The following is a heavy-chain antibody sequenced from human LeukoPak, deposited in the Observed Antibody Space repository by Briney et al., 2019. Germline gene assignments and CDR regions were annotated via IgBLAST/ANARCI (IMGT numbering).Heavy chain of an antibody. Sequence: GESLKISCKGSGYSFTSYWIGWVRQLPGKGLEWMGIIYPGDSDTRYSPSFQGQVTISADKSISTAYLQWSSLKASDTAMYYCARSDVVDTATLDVWGQGTTVTVSS. CDR3: ARSDVVDTATLDV. V-gene: IGHV5-51*01. D-gene: IGHD5-18*01. CDR2: IYPGDSDT. CDR1: GYSFTSYW. J-gene: IGHJ6*02.